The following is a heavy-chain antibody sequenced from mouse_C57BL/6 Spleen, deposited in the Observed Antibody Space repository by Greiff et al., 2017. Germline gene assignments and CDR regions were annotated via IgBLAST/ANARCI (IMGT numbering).Heavy chain of an antibody. J-gene: IGHJ2*01. CDR2: IYPGSGST. V-gene: IGHV1-55*01. CDR1: GYTFTSYW. Sequence: QVQLQQPGAELVKPGASVKMSCKASGYTFTSYWITWVKQRPGQGLEWIGDIYPGSGSTNYNEKFKSKATLTVDPSSSTAYMQLSSLTSEDSAVYYRARRDYYGSSFDYWGQGTTLTVSS. CDR3: ARRDYYGSSFDY. D-gene: IGHD1-1*01.